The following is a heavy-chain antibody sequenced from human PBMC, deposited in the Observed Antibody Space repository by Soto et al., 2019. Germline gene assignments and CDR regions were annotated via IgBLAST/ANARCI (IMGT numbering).Heavy chain of an antibody. J-gene: IGHJ6*03. V-gene: IGHV4-34*01. D-gene: IGHD3-3*01. CDR3: ASYPYSDFWVGSRHYMDA. Sequence: QVHLEQWGAGLLKPSETLSLTCAVYGGSLSGYFWSWVRQPPGKGLEWVGESNHSGSTNYNPSLKSRVNIPADTSKHSFSLSLSSVTVADTGSYYCASYPYSDFWVGSRHYMDAWGKGTTVTVSS. CDR1: GGSLSGYF. CDR2: SNHSGST.